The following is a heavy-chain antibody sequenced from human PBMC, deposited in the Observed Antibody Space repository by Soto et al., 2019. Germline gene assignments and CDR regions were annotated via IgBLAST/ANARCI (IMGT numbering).Heavy chain of an antibody. J-gene: IGHJ4*02. V-gene: IGHV3-30-3*01. CDR3: ARSGDFEC. CDR1: GFTFSSYA. D-gene: IGHD2-21*01. CDR2: ISYDGSNK. Sequence: QVQLLESGGCVVQPGRSLRLACAASGFTFSSYAMHWVRQAPGKVLEGVAVISYDGSNKYYADSVKGRFTISRDNSKNALYLKMNSLRAEDTAVYYCARSGDFECGGQGTLVTVSS.